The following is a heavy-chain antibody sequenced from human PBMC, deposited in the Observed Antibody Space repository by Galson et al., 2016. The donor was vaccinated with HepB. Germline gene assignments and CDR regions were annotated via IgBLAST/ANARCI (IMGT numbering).Heavy chain of an antibody. D-gene: IGHD1-26*01. CDR1: GYSFAKYW. CDR3: ARQGGATHDH. V-gene: IGHV5-51*01. Sequence: QSGAEVKKPGESLKVSCQGSGYSFAKYWIVWVRQMPGKGLAWMGIIYPGDSDTTYSPSFQGPVTISAEKSISTAYLQWSSLKASDTAMYYCARQGGATHDHRGQGTLVTVSS. CDR2: IYPGDSDT. J-gene: IGHJ4*02.